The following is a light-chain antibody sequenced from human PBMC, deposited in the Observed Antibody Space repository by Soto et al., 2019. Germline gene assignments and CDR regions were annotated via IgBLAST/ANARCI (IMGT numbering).Light chain of an antibody. CDR2: AAS. Sequence: DIQMTQSPSTLSASVGDTVTITCRASESIDNWLAWYQQKPGKAPKLLIFAASSLQSGVPSRFSGSGSGTDFTLTISSLQPEDFATYYCQISYNSPWTFGQGTKVDIK. CDR1: ESIDNW. J-gene: IGKJ1*01. CDR3: QISYNSPWT. V-gene: IGKV1-39*01.